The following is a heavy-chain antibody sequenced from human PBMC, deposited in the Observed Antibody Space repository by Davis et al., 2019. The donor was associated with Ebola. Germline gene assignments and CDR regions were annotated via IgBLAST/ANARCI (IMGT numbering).Heavy chain of an antibody. Sequence: PGGSLRLSCAASGFTFSSYGMHWVRQAPGKGLEWVAFIRYDGSNKYYADSVKGRFTISRDNSKNTLYLQMNSLRAEDTAVYYCAKDLETYYDFWSGFSAFDIWGQGTMVTVSS. V-gene: IGHV3-30*02. CDR2: IRYDGSNK. D-gene: IGHD3-3*01. CDR1: GFTFSSYG. J-gene: IGHJ3*02. CDR3: AKDLETYYDFWSGFSAFDI.